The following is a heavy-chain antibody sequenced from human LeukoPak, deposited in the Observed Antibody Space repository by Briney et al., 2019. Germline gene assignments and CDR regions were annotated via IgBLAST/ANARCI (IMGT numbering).Heavy chain of an antibody. CDR2: INPSGGST. CDR3: ARAPRGYDSSGYEQDY. J-gene: IGHJ4*02. CDR1: GYTFTSYY. D-gene: IGHD3-22*01. Sequence: ASVKVSCKASGYTFTSYYMHWVRQAPGQGLEWMGIINPSGGSTSYAQKFQGRVTMTRDTSTSTVYMELSSLRSEDTAVYYRARAPRGYDSSGYEQDYWGQGTLVTVSS. V-gene: IGHV1-46*01.